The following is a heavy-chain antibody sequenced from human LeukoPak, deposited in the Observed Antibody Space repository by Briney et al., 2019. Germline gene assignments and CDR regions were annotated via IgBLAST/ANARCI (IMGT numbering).Heavy chain of an antibody. D-gene: IGHD3-22*01. Sequence: GGSLRLSCTASGFTFGDYAMSWVRQAPGKGLEWVGFIRSKAYGGTTEYAASVKGRFTISRDDSKSIAYLQMNSLKTEDTAVYYCTRDKYYYDSSGYYYVEAFDIWGQGTMVTVSS. J-gene: IGHJ3*02. CDR2: IRSKAYGGTT. V-gene: IGHV3-49*04. CDR1: GFTFGDYA. CDR3: TRDKYYYDSSGYYYVEAFDI.